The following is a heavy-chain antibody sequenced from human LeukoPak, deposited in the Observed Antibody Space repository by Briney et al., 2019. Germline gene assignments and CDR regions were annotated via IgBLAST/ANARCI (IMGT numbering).Heavy chain of an antibody. J-gene: IGHJ4*02. CDR2: ITGPGDST. CDR1: GFTFSDYA. V-gene: IGHV3-23*01. CDR3: AKRIFGWYQIDY. Sequence: GGSLRLSCAASGFTFSDYAMSWVRQAPGKGLEWVSAITGPGDSTYYADSVQGRCTISRDNSKNTLYLQINSLRAEDTAVYFCAKRIFGWYQIDYWGQGTLVTVSS. D-gene: IGHD3-3*02.